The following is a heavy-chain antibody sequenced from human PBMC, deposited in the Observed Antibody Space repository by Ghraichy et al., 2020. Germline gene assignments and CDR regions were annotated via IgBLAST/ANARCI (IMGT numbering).Heavy chain of an antibody. CDR1: GYNFAIYW. CDR3: ARLSGGYYDLDY. J-gene: IGHJ4*02. CDR2: IYPGDSDT. D-gene: IGHD3-22*01. V-gene: IGHV5-51*01. Sequence: KVSCKGSGYNFAIYWIAWVRQMPGKGLEWMGSIYPGDSDTRNSPSFQGQVTMSADKSISTAYLQWTSLKASDTAMYYCARLSGGYYDLDYWGQGTLVTVSS.